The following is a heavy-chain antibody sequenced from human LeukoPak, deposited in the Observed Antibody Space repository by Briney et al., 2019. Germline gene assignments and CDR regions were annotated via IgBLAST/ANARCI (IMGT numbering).Heavy chain of an antibody. CDR2: ITGSGGST. D-gene: IGHD3-10*01. V-gene: IGHV3-23*01. CDR1: GFTFDNFA. J-gene: IGHJ4*02. CDR3: ARELFDFDY. Sequence: GGSLRLSCAPSGFTFDNFAKTWVRQAPGKGLEWVSEITGSGGSTYYADSVKGRFTISRDNSKNTLYLQMNSLRAEDTAIYYCARELFDFDYWGQGTLVTVSS.